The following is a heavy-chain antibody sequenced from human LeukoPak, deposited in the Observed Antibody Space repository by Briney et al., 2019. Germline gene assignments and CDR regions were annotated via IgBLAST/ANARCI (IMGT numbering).Heavy chain of an antibody. J-gene: IGHJ6*03. Sequence: GGSLRLACAASGLTLRNYWMSWVRQAPVKGLEWVASIKEDGSEKYYVDSVKGRFTISRENAKNSLYLQMNSLRAEDTAVYYCARSFYGHDPYYCYMDVWGKGTTVTVSS. CDR2: IKEDGSEK. V-gene: IGHV3-7*01. CDR3: ARSFYGHDPYYCYMDV. D-gene: IGHD2-2*01. CDR1: GLTLRNYW.